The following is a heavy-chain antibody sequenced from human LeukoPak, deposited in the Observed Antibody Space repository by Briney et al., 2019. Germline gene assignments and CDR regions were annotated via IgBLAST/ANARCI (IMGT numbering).Heavy chain of an antibody. CDR3: ARVCVVVVAATRYYYYYYMDV. J-gene: IGHJ6*03. CDR2: INHSGST. CDR1: GGSFSGYY. Sequence: SETLSLTCAVYGGSFSGYYWSWIRQPPGKGLEWIGEINHSGSTNYNPSLKSRVNISVDTSKNQFSLKLSSVTAADTAVYYCARVCVVVVAATRYYYYYYMDVWGKGTTVTVSS. V-gene: IGHV4-34*01. D-gene: IGHD2-15*01.